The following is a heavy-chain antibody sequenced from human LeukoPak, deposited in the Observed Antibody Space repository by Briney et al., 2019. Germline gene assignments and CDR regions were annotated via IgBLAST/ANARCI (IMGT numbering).Heavy chain of an antibody. V-gene: IGHV3-15*01. CDR1: GFTFSNAW. Sequence: GGSLRLSCAASGFTFSNAWMTWVRQAPGKGLEWVGRIKRKTDGGTTENSAPVKGRFTSSRDDSKTTVYLQMNSLKTEDTGIYYCTTGQGYYYDGSGPIDYWGQGTLVTVSS. D-gene: IGHD3-22*01. CDR2: IKRKTDGGTT. J-gene: IGHJ4*02. CDR3: TTGQGYYYDGSGPIDY.